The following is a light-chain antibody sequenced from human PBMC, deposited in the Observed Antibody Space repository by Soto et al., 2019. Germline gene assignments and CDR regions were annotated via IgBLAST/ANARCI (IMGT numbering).Light chain of an antibody. Sequence: QSVLTQPPSVSGAPGQRVTISCTGSYSNIGAGYEVHWYQQIPGTAPKLLISGHNNRPSGVPDRFFGSKSGTSASLTIIGLQAEDEADYYCQSYYSSLSGAGVFGGGTQLTVL. CDR2: GHN. CDR3: QSYYSSLSGAGV. J-gene: IGLJ3*02. CDR1: YSNIGAGYE. V-gene: IGLV1-40*01.